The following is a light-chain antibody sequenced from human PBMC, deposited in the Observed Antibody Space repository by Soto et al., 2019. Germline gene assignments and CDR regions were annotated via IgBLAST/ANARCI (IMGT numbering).Light chain of an antibody. Sequence: QSVLTQPASVSGSPGQSITISCTGTSSDVGGYNYVSWYQQHPGKPPKLMIYDVSNRPSGVSNRFSGSKSGNTASLTISGLQPEHEADYYCSSYTSSSTLFVFGTGTKVTVL. CDR3: SSYTSSSTLFV. CDR1: SSDVGGYNY. V-gene: IGLV2-14*01. J-gene: IGLJ1*01. CDR2: DVS.